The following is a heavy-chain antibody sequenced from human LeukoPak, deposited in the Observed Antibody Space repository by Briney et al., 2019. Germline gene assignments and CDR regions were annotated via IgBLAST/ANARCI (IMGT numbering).Heavy chain of an antibody. J-gene: IGHJ4*02. V-gene: IGHV3-30*02. CDR2: IRFDGSNT. CDR3: AKLLYYYDSSQPY. Sequence: QPGGSLRLSCAASGFTFRLFGMHWVRQAPGKGLEWVSFIRFDGSNTYHADSVKGRFTISRDNSKNTLYLQMNSLRAEDTAVYYCAKLLYYYDSSQPYWGQGTLVTVSS. CDR1: GFTFRLFG. D-gene: IGHD3-22*01.